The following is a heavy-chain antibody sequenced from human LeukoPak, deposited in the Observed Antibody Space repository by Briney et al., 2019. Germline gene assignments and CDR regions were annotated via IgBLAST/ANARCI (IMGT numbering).Heavy chain of an antibody. CDR1: VSTFTGYY. CDR3: ARDDTSGKHQPKNWFDP. V-gene: IGHV1-2*02. D-gene: IGHD3-16*01. J-gene: IGHJ5*02. Sequence: ASVNVSCKPSVSTFTGYYMHWVRQAPGPGLEWIGWINPNRGGTNYAQKFQRSVTTSRETSISTTYMGLSRLRSDDTAVYYCARDDTSGKHQPKNWFDPWGQGTLVTVSS. CDR2: INPNRGGT.